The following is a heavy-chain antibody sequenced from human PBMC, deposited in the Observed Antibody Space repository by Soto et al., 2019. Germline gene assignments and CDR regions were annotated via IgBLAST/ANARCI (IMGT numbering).Heavy chain of an antibody. CDR3: AKDDFTDRGDDYFDY. D-gene: IGHD2-21*02. Sequence: VGSLRLSCAASGFSFTNFAMSWVRQAPGKGLEWVAGIGASGDITWYADSVKGRLSISRDNSKNTLYLQLNSLRFEDTAVYYCAKDDFTDRGDDYFDYWGQGTLVTVYS. V-gene: IGHV3-23*01. CDR2: IGASGDIT. CDR1: GFSFTNFA. J-gene: IGHJ4*02.